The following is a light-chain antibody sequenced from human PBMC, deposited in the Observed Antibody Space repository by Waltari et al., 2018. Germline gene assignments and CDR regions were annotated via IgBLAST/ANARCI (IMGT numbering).Light chain of an antibody. J-gene: IGLJ2*01. CDR2: RNN. CDR3: ATWDDSLSGHVV. Sequence: QSVLTQPPSASGTPGQRVTISCSGSSSNIGSNYVYWYQQLPGTAPKLLIYRNNHRPSGVPDRCSGSKSGTSASLAISGLRSEDEADYYCATWDDSLSGHVVFGGGTKLTVL. CDR1: SSNIGSNY. V-gene: IGLV1-47*01.